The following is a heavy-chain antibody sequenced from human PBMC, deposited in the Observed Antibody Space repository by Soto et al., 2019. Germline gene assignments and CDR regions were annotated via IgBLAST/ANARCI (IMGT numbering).Heavy chain of an antibody. CDR2: ISRSSNYI. CDR3: SRDLGLSFGDLSYYFDH. J-gene: IGHJ4*02. CDR1: GFTFTSYS. Sequence: EVQVVESGGGLVKPGGSLRLSCAASGFTFTSYSMNWVRQAPGKGLEWVSSISRSSNYIYYADSVKGRFIISRDKAKNSLYLQMNSLRAEVTAVYYGSRDLGLSFGDLSYYFDHWGQVTLVTVSS. D-gene: IGHD3-10*01. V-gene: IGHV3-21*06.